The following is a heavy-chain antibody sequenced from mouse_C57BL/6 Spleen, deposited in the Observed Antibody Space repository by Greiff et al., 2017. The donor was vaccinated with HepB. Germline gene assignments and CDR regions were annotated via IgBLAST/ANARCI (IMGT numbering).Heavy chain of an antibody. CDR3: TRTYDQSFAY. D-gene: IGHD2-14*01. CDR2: ISSGGDYI. Sequence: VQLKQSGEGLVKPGGSLKLSCAASGFTFSSYAMSWVRQTPEKRLEWVAYISSGGDYIYYADTVKGRFTISRDNARNTLYLQMSSLKSEDTAMYYCTRTYDQSFAYWGQGTLVTVSA. CDR1: GFTFSSYA. V-gene: IGHV5-9-1*02. J-gene: IGHJ3*01.